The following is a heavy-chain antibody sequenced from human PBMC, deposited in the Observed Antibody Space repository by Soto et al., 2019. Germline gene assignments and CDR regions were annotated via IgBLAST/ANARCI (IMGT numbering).Heavy chain of an antibody. J-gene: IGHJ6*02. CDR3: ARVVERPIKAQYYCYGMDV. V-gene: IGHV3-21*06. D-gene: IGHD1-1*01. CDR2: ISSSSSYI. CDR1: GFTFSSYS. Sequence: EVQLVESGGGLVKPGGSLRLSCAASGFTFSSYSMNWVRQAPGKGLEWVSSISSSSSYIYYADSVKGRFTISRDNAKNSLYLQMNSLRAEDTAVYYCARVVERPIKAQYYCYGMDVWGQGTTVTVSS.